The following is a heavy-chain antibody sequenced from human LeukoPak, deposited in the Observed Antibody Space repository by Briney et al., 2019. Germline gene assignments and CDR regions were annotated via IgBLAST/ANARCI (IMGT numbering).Heavy chain of an antibody. CDR1: GFTSSSYG. D-gene: IGHD1-26*01. CDR2: ISYDGSNK. CDR3: AKDSGSHPFDY. Sequence: GGSLRLSCAASGFTSSSYGMHWVRQAPGKGLEWVAVISYDGSNKYYADSVKGRFTISRDNSKNTLYLQMNSLRAEDTAVYYCAKDSGSHPFDYWGQGTLVTVSS. V-gene: IGHV3-30*18. J-gene: IGHJ4*02.